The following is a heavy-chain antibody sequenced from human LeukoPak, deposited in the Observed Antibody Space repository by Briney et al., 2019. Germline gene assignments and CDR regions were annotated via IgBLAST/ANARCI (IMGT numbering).Heavy chain of an antibody. CDR3: ARGPIGRQLVRYYYYYMDV. J-gene: IGHJ6*03. CDR1: GGSFSGYY. Sequence: PSETLSLTCAVYGGSFSGYYWSWVRQPPGKWLEWIGVINHSGSTNSNPSLKSRVTISVDTSTNQFSLTLSSVTAADTAVYYCARGPIGRQLVRYYYYYMDVWGKGTTVTVSS. CDR2: INHSGST. D-gene: IGHD6-6*01. V-gene: IGHV4-34*01.